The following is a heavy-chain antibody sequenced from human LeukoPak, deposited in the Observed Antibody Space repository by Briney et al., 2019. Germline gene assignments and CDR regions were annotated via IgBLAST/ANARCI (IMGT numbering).Heavy chain of an antibody. CDR3: ARVAYCGGDCFFFDY. J-gene: IGHJ4*02. Sequence: SETLSLTCTVSGGSPSSYYWSWIRQPPGKGLEWIGYIYYSGSTNYNPSLKSRVTISVDTSKNQFSLKLSSVTAADTAVYYCARVAYCGGDCFFFDYWGQGTLVTVSS. CDR2: IYYSGST. CDR1: GGSPSSYY. D-gene: IGHD2-21*02. V-gene: IGHV4-59*01.